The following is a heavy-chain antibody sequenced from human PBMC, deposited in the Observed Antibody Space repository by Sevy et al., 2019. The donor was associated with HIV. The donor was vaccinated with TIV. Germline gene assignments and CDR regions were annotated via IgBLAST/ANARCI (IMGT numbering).Heavy chain of an antibody. D-gene: IGHD3-22*01. CDR1: GFTFSSYS. J-gene: IGHJ6*02. Sequence: GGSLRLSCAASGFTFSSYSMNWVRQAPGKGLEWVSSISSSSSTIYYADSVKGRFTISRDNAKNSLYLQMNSLRAEDTAVYYCARVYSKRRTMIVVVITTDYYYGMDVWGQGTTVTVSS. CDR2: ISSSSSTI. CDR3: ARVYSKRRTMIVVVITTDYYYGMDV. V-gene: IGHV3-48*01.